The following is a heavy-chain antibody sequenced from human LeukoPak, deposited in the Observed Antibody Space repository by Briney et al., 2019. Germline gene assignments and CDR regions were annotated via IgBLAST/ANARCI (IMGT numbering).Heavy chain of an antibody. D-gene: IGHD5-18*01. CDR2: IRYDGSNK. J-gene: IGHJ4*02. Sequence: PGGSLRLSCAASGFTFSSYGMHWVRQAPGMGLEWVAFIRYDGSNKYYADSVKGRFTISRDNSKNTLYLQMNSLRAEDTAVYYCAKVPTAMVTPGLYWGQGTLVTVSS. CDR3: AKVPTAMVTPGLY. V-gene: IGHV3-30*02. CDR1: GFTFSSYG.